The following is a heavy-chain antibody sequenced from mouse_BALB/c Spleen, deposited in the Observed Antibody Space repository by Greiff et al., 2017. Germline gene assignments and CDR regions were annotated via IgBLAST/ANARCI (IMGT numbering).Heavy chain of an antibody. CDR2: IRNKANGYTT. V-gene: IGHV7-3*02. CDR1: GFTFTDYY. Sequence: EVQGVESGGGLVQPGGSLRLSCATSGFTFTDYYMSWVRQPPGKALEWLGFIRNKANGYTTEYSASVTGRFTISRDNSQSILYLQMNTLRADDSATYYCARDIYYYGSRSWFAYWGQGTLVTVSA. CDR3: ARDIYYYGSRSWFAY. J-gene: IGHJ3*01. D-gene: IGHD1-1*01.